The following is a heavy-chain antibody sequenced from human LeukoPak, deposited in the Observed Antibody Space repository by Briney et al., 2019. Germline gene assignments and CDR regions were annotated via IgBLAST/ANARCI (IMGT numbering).Heavy chain of an antibody. V-gene: IGHV4-39*07. CDR1: GGSISSSNFY. CDR2: IYNSGTT. D-gene: IGHD3-3*01. Sequence: SETLSLTCTVSGGSISSSNFYWGWIRQPPGKGLEWIGSIYNSGTTYYNSSLKSRVTISVDTSKNQFSLKVSSVTAADTAVYYCARLSLIATFGVASVCDYWGQGTLVTVSS. J-gene: IGHJ4*02. CDR3: ARLSLIATFGVASVCDY.